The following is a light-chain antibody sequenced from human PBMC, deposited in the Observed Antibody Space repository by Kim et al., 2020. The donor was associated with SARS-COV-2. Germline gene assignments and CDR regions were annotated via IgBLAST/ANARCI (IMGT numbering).Light chain of an antibody. CDR1: QSVSSSY. V-gene: IGKV3-20*01. Sequence: GERATLSCRASQSVSSSYLAWYQQKPGQAPRLLIYGASSRATGIPDRFSGSGSGTDFTLTISRLEPEDFAVYYCQQYGSSPPLVTFGPGTKVDIK. CDR2: GAS. CDR3: QQYGSSPPLVT. J-gene: IGKJ3*01.